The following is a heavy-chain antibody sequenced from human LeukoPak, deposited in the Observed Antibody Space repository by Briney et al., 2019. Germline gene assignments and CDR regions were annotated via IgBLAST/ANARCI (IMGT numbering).Heavy chain of an antibody. J-gene: IGHJ3*02. Sequence: RGESLKISCKGSGYSFTSYWIGWVRQMPGKGLEWMGIIYPGDSDTRYSPSFQGQVTISADKSISTAYLQWSSLRASDTAMYYCARSNSYGFNAFDIWGQGTMVTVSS. CDR2: IYPGDSDT. V-gene: IGHV5-51*01. CDR1: GYSFTSYW. CDR3: ARSNSYGFNAFDI. D-gene: IGHD5-18*01.